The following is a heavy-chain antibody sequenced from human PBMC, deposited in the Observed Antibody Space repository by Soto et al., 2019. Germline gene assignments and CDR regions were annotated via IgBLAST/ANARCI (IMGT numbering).Heavy chain of an antibody. CDR3: AKSSSYDSSGYYFGY. D-gene: IGHD3-22*01. V-gene: IGHV3-30*18. Sequence: GGSLRLSCAASGFTFSSYGMHWVRQAPGKGLEWVAVISYDGSNKYYADSVKGRFTISRDNSKNTLYLQMNSLRAEDTAVYYCAKSSSYDSSGYYFGYWGQGTLVTVSS. CDR1: GFTFSSYG. CDR2: ISYDGSNK. J-gene: IGHJ4*02.